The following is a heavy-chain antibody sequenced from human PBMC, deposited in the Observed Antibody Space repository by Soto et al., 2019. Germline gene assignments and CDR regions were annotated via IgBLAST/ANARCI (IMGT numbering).Heavy chain of an antibody. CDR3: ARHGSY. J-gene: IGHJ4*02. Sequence: SETLSRTWTVSGVSISNTSYYWGWIRQPPGKGLEWIGTIYFSGSTFYNPSLKSRLTISVDTSKNQFSLRLSSVTAADTAVYYCARHGSYWGQGTLVTVSS. V-gene: IGHV4-39*01. CDR1: GVSISNTSYY. CDR2: IYFSGST.